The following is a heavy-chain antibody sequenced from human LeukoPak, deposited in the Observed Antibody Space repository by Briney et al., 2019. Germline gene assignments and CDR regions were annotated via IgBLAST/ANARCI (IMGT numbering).Heavy chain of an antibody. V-gene: IGHV1-18*01. J-gene: IGHJ5*02. CDR2: ISAYTGNA. CDR3: ARYRLSDSPINWFDP. D-gene: IGHD3-22*01. Sequence: ASVKVSCKASGYSFSSFGITWVRQAPGQGLEWMGWISAYTGNAEYAQEFQGRVTLTTDTSTNTAYMELGSLMSDDTAVYYCARYRLSDSPINWFDPWGQGTLVTVSS. CDR1: GYSFSSFG.